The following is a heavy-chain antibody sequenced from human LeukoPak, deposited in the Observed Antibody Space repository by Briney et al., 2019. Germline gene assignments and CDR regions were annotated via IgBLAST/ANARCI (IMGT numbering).Heavy chain of an antibody. D-gene: IGHD3-16*01. J-gene: IGHJ4*02. Sequence: GGSLRLSCTASGFKFSSFSMNWARQAPGKGLEWLSYISSTSSAIHYADSVKGRFTISRDNAKNSLYLQMDSLRAEDTAIYYCARVIGSYGDSAYWGQGTLVTVSS. V-gene: IGHV3-48*04. CDR3: ARVIGSYGDSAY. CDR1: GFKFSSFS. CDR2: ISSTSSAI.